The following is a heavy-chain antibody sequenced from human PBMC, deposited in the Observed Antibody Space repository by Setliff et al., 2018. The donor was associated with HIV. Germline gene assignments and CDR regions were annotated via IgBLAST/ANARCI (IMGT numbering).Heavy chain of an antibody. D-gene: IGHD3-10*01. V-gene: IGHV1-46*02. CDR2: FDPEDGET. CDR1: GYTFNNYF. CDR3: ARGEWVIRGDFDH. Sequence: ASVKVSCKASGYTFNNYFLHWVRQAPGQGLEWMANFDPEDGETFYAQKFQGRVTMTRDTATTTAYMELSSLTSEDTAVYYCARGEWVIRGDFDHWGQGTLVTVSS. J-gene: IGHJ4*02.